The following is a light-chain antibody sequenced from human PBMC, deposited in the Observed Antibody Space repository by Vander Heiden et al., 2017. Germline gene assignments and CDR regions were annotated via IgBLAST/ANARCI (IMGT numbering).Light chain of an antibody. V-gene: IGKV3-20*01. CDR2: GAS. CDR1: QSVSSSY. CDR3: QQDGSSPIT. Sequence: IVLTQSPGTLSLSPGERATLSCRASQSVSSSYFAWYQQKPGQAPRLLIYGASSRATGIPDRFSGRGSGTDFTLSISILEPEAFAVYYCQQDGSSPITFGQGTRLEIK. J-gene: IGKJ5*01.